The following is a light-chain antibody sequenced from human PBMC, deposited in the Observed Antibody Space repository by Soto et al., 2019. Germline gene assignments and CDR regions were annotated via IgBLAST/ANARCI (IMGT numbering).Light chain of an antibody. J-gene: IGKJ1*01. V-gene: IGKV1-39*01. Sequence: DIPMTQSPSSLSASVGDRVTISCRASQTITTYLHWYQQKPGKAPKLLIYAASSLHSGVPSRFSGSGSGTDFTLTISRLQPADFAAYYCQQSYCALWTFGQGTKLE. CDR3: QQSYCALWT. CDR2: AAS. CDR1: QTITTY.